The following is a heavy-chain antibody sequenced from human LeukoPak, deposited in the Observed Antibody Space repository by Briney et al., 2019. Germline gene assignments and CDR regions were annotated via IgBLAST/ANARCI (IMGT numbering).Heavy chain of an antibody. Sequence: ASVKVSCKVSGYTLTELSIHSVRQAPGKGLEWMGYFDPEDGETIYAQKFQGRVTMTEDTSTDTAYMELSSLRSEDTAVYYCATAVFGATFDYWGQGTLVTVSS. J-gene: IGHJ4*02. V-gene: IGHV1-24*01. CDR1: GYTLTELS. CDR2: FDPEDGET. D-gene: IGHD3-10*02. CDR3: ATAVFGATFDY.